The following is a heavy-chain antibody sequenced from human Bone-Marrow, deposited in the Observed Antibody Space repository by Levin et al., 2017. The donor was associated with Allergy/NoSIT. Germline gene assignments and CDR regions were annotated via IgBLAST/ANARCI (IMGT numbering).Heavy chain of an antibody. CDR3: VRFAYSATWFFDY. V-gene: IGHV3-7*01. Sequence: TGGSLRLSCVASGFIFSKFWMSWVRQVPGKGLEWVANIKEDGSQQYYVDSVKGRFTISRDNAKNSLYLQMSSLRADDTALYYCVRFAYSATWFFDYWAQGTLVAVSS. CDR1: GFIFSKFW. D-gene: IGHD6-13*01. J-gene: IGHJ4*02. CDR2: IKEDGSQQ.